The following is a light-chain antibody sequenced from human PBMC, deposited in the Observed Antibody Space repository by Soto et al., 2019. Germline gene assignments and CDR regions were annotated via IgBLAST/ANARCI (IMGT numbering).Light chain of an antibody. CDR3: CSYAGGSNV. CDR2: GNS. CDR1: SSNIGAGYD. J-gene: IGLJ1*01. V-gene: IGLV1-40*01. Sequence: QSVLTQPPSVSGAPGQRVTISCTGSSSNIGAGYDVHWYQQLPGTAPKLLIYGNSNRPSGVPDRFSGSKSGNTASLTISGLQAEDEADYFCCSYAGGSNVFGTGTKVTVL.